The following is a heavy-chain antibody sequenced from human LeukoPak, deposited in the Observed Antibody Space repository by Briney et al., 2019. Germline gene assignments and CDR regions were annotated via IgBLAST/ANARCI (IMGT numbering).Heavy chain of an antibody. Sequence: GGSLRLSCEGSGFTFSDWSMNWVRQAPGKGPEWVSYISGSSGSIFYADSVRGRFNISRDNAKNSIYLHMNSLRAEDTAVYYCASLRPGTASRTTYYYYGMDVWGQGTTVIVSS. CDR1: GFTFSDWS. CDR3: ASLRPGTASRTTYYYYGMDV. J-gene: IGHJ6*02. D-gene: IGHD1-1*01. CDR2: ISGSSGSI. V-gene: IGHV3-48*04.